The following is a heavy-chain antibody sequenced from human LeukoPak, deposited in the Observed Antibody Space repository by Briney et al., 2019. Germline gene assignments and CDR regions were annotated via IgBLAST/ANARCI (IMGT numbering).Heavy chain of an antibody. CDR1: GLTFRGYW. CDR2: ISSDGSTT. D-gene: IGHD6-25*01. CDR3: AREDALERLQ. J-gene: IGHJ4*02. Sequence: GGSLRLSCVVSGLTFRGYWMHWVRQAPGKGLVWLSRISSDGSTTNYADSVKGRFIISRDNAENTLYMEVNNLRAEDTGLYYCAREDALERLQWGQGTLVTVSS. V-gene: IGHV3-74*01.